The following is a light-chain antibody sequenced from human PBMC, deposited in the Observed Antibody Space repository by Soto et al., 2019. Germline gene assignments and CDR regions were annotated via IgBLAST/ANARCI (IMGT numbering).Light chain of an antibody. V-gene: IGKV1-5*03. CDR3: QQYNSYSPDT. CDR1: QSISSW. J-gene: IGKJ2*01. CDR2: KAS. Sequence: DIQMTQSPSTLSASVGDRVTITCRASQSISSWLAWYQQKPGKAPKLLIYKASSLESGVPSRFSGSGSGTEFTLTISRLQPDDFATYYCQQYNSYSPDTFGQGTKLEIK.